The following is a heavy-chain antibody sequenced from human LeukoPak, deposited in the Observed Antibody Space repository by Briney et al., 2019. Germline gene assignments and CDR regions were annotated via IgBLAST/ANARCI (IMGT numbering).Heavy chain of an antibody. CDR3: ATFGSGRYYFDY. CDR2: INHSGST. Sequence: SETLSLTCTVSGGSISSYYWSWTRQPPGKGLEWIGEINHSGSTNYNPSLKSRVTISVDTYKNQFSLKLSSVTAADTAVYYCATFGSGRYYFDYWGQGTLVTVSS. CDR1: GGSISSYY. D-gene: IGHD3-10*01. J-gene: IGHJ4*02. V-gene: IGHV4-34*01.